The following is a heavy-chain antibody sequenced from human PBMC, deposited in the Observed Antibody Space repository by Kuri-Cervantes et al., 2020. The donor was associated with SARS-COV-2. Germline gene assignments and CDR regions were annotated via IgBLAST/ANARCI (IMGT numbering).Heavy chain of an antibody. V-gene: IGHV3-30*18. Sequence: GGSLRLSCAASGFTFSSYGMHWVRQAPGKGLEWVAVISYDGSNKYYADSVKGRFTVSRDNSKNTLYLQMNSLRAEDTAVYYCAEDQSARYYDSSGLFDYWGQGTLVTVSS. CDR1: GFTFSSYG. CDR2: ISYDGSNK. CDR3: AEDQSARYYDSSGLFDY. J-gene: IGHJ4*02. D-gene: IGHD3-22*01.